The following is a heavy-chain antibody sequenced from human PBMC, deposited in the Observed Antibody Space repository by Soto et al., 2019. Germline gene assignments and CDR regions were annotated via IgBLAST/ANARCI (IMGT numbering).Heavy chain of an antibody. CDR1: GGSISIAGYY. D-gene: IGHD1-1*01. J-gene: IGHJ6*02. V-gene: IGHV4-31*03. CDR3: ARSNEYHYYFFGMDV. Sequence: SETLSLTCTVSGGSISIAGYYWSWIRQHPGKGLEWIGNIYHRGSTSYNPSLKSRVTISIDTSKNQLSLKLSSVTAADTAVYYCARSNEYHYYFFGMDVWGQGTTVT. CDR2: IYHRGST.